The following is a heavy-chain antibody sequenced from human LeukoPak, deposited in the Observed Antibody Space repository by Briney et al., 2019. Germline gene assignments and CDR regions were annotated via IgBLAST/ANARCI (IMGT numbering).Heavy chain of an antibody. CDR1: GGTFSSYA. V-gene: IGHV1-69*04. CDR2: IIPILGIA. J-gene: IGHJ4*02. CDR3: ARGGGDFWSGYYY. D-gene: IGHD3-3*01. Sequence: SVKASCKASGGTFSSYAISWVRQAPGQGLEWMGRIIPILGIANYAQKFQGRVTITADKSTSTAYMELSSLRSEDTAVYYCARGGGDFWSGYYYWGQGTLVTVSS.